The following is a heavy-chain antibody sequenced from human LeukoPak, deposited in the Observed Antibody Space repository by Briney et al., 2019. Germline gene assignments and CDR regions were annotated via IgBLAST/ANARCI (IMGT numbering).Heavy chain of an antibody. D-gene: IGHD5-12*01. CDR2: IYTSRST. CDR1: GGSISSGSYY. CDR3: ARHFYSGYDSDAFDI. V-gene: IGHV4-61*02. J-gene: IGHJ3*02. Sequence: SETLSLTCTVSGGSISSGSYYWSWIRQPAGKGLEWIGRIYTSRSTNYNPSLKSRVTISVDTSKNQFSLKLSSVTAADTAVYYCARHFYSGYDSDAFDIWGQGTMVTVSS.